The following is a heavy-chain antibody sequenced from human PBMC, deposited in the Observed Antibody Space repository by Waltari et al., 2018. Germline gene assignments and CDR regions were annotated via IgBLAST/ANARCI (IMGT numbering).Heavy chain of an antibody. CDR1: GFTFSSYG. Sequence: QVQLVESGGGVVQPGRSLRLSCAASGFTFSSYGMHWVRQAPGKGLEWVAVIWYDGSNKYYADSVKGRFTISRDNSKNTLYMQMNSLRAEDTAVYYCARDLAGFDYWGQGTLVTVSS. J-gene: IGHJ4*02. CDR3: ARDLAGFDY. CDR2: IWYDGSNK. V-gene: IGHV3-33*01. D-gene: IGHD3-10*01.